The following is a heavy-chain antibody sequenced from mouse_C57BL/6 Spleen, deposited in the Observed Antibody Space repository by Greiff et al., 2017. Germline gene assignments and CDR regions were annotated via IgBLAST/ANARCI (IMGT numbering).Heavy chain of an antibody. Sequence: VKLMESGPGLVAPSQSLSITCTVSGFSLTSYAISWVRQPPGKGLEWLGVIWTGGGTNYNSALKSRLSISKDNSKSQFFLKMNSLQTDDTARYYCAREENYYGSSYFDYWGQGTTLTVSS. J-gene: IGHJ2*01. V-gene: IGHV2-9-1*01. CDR1: GFSLTSYA. CDR2: IWTGGGT. D-gene: IGHD1-1*01. CDR3: AREENYYGSSYFDY.